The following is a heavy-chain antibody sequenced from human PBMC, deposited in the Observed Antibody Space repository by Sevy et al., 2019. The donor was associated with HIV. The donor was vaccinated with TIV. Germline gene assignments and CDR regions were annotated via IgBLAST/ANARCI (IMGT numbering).Heavy chain of an antibody. CDR2: ISAYNGNT. V-gene: IGHV1-18*01. CDR3: ARGLPYDSSGYYYSPPDY. J-gene: IGHJ4*02. D-gene: IGHD3-22*01. Sequence: ASVKVSCKASGYTFTSYGISWVRQAPGQGLEWMGWISAYNGNTNYAQMLQGRVTMTTDTSTSTAYMELRSLRSDDTAVYYCARGLPYDSSGYYYSPPDYWGQGTLVTVSS. CDR1: GYTFTSYG.